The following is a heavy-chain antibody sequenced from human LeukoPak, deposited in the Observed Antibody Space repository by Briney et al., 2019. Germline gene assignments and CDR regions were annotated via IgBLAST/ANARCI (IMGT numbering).Heavy chain of an antibody. CDR2: LYYSGST. CDR3: ASHGDYSFDY. J-gene: IGHJ4*02. Sequence: SETLSLTCSVSGGSISSYYWSWIRQPPGKGLEWIGYLYYSGSTNSNPSLKSRVTMSVDTSKNQFSLKLRSVTAADTAVYYCASHGDYSFDYWGQGTLVTVSS. D-gene: IGHD4-17*01. CDR1: GGSISSYY. V-gene: IGHV4-59*08.